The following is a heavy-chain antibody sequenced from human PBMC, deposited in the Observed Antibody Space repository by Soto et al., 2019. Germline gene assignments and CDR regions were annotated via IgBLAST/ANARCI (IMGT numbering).Heavy chain of an antibody. Sequence: EVQLVQSGGGLVQPGRSLRLSCAASGFTFGDYAMHWVRQAPGKGLEWVSNINRKSDTLAYADSVRGRFTVSRDNTENSLYLQLDDLRADDTAVYFCARGVPYYYDTSGYPLHFDYWGQGTLVTVSS. J-gene: IGHJ4*02. D-gene: IGHD3-22*01. CDR1: GFTFGDYA. CDR3: ARGVPYYYDTSGYPLHFDY. V-gene: IGHV3-9*01. CDR2: INRKSDTL.